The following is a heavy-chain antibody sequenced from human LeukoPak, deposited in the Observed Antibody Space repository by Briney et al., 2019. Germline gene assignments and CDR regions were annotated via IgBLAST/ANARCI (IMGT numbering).Heavy chain of an antibody. Sequence: PSETLSLTCSVSGGSITSSDHHWGWVRQSPGKGLEWIASIHNSGSTNYNPSLKSRVTISVDKSKNQFSLKLSSVTAADTAVYYCARDLVPRFGEPDPGGMDVWGQGTTVTVSS. CDR1: GGSITSSDHH. J-gene: IGHJ6*02. D-gene: IGHD3-10*01. CDR3: ARDLVPRFGEPDPGGMDV. V-gene: IGHV4-39*07. CDR2: IHNSGST.